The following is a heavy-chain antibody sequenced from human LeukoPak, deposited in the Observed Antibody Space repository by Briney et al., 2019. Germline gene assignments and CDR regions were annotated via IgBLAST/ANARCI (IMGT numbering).Heavy chain of an antibody. V-gene: IGHV3-23*01. CDR1: GFTFSSYA. Sequence: GGSLRLSCAASGFTFSSYAMAWVRQAPGKGLEWVSVVSGGGESTYYADSVEGRFTISRDNSKNTLYLQMNSLRAGDTAVYYCAKESPYFHYWGQGTLVTVRS. CDR2: VSGGGEST. CDR3: AKESPYFHY. J-gene: IGHJ4*02.